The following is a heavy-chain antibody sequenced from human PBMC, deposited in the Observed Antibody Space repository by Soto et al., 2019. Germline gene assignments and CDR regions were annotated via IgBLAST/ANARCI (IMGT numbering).Heavy chain of an antibody. CDR3: ARLAAAGTYYYYGMDV. J-gene: IGHJ6*02. V-gene: IGHV4-39*01. D-gene: IGHD6-13*01. CDR1: GGSIISSSYC. CDR2: IYYSGST. Sequence: PSETLSLTCTFSGGSIISSSYCWGWIRQPPGKGLEWIGSIYYSGSTYYNPSLKSRVTISVDTSKNQFSLKLSSVTAADTAVYYCARLAAAGTYYYYGMDVWGQGTTVTVSS.